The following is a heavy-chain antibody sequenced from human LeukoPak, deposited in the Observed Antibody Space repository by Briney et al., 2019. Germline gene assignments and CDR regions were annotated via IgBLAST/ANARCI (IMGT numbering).Heavy chain of an antibody. CDR1: GFTFSSNG. CDR3: AKIQGWFNDAFHI. J-gene: IGHJ3*02. D-gene: IGHD6-19*01. Sequence: GGSLRLSCAASGFTFSSNGMSWVRQAPGKGLGWVSGISATTGGTYYADSVKGRFTISRDISKSTLYLQMNSLRADDTAVYYCAKIQGWFNDAFHIGGQGTMVTVSS. V-gene: IGHV3-23*01. CDR2: ISATTGGT.